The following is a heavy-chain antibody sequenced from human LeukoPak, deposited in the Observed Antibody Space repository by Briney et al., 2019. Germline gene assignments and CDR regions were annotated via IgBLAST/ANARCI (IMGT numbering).Heavy chain of an antibody. CDR3: ARDTLYYGSS. J-gene: IGHJ4*02. Sequence: PSETLSLTCTVSGGSISSYYWSWIRQPPGKRLEWIGYIYYSGSTNYNPSLKSRVTISVDTSKNQFSLKLSSVTAADTAVYYCARDTLYYGSSWGQGTLVTVSS. CDR1: GGSISSYY. V-gene: IGHV4-59*01. D-gene: IGHD3-10*01. CDR2: IYYSGST.